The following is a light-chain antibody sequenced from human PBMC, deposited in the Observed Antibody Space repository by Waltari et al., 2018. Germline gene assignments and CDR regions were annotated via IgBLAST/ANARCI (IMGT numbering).Light chain of an antibody. CDR1: RSVSNNY. CDR2: LAS. CDR3: QQYGTSPPGT. V-gene: IGKV3-20*01. Sequence: EIVLTQSPGTLSLSPGESATLSCRASRSVSNNYLAWYQQKSGQAPRLLIYLASTRATGIPDRFSGSGSGTDFTLTISRLEPEDFAVYYCQQYGTSPPGTFGQGTKVEIK. J-gene: IGKJ1*01.